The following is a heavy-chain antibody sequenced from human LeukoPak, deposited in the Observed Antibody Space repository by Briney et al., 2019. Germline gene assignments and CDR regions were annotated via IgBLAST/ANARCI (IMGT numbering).Heavy chain of an antibody. CDR2: ISYDGSEI. Sequence: GGSLRLSCAASGFTFSNYGMHWVRQAPGKGLEWVAVISYDGSEIHYVDSVKGRFTISRDNSKNTVYLQMNSQRGEDTAVYYCAKDRGVAGTMADWGQGTLVTVSS. D-gene: IGHD6-19*01. CDR1: GFTFSNYG. J-gene: IGHJ4*02. V-gene: IGHV3-30*18. CDR3: AKDRGVAGTMAD.